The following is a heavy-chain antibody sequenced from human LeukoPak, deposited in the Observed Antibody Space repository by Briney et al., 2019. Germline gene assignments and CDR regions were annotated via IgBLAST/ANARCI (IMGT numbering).Heavy chain of an antibody. J-gene: IGHJ4*02. CDR3: ATSSGIVATIHY. Sequence: GGSLRLSCAASGFTFSSYSMNWVRQAPGKGLEWVSSISSSSSYIYYADSVKGRFTISRDNAKNSLYLQMNSLRAEDTAVYYCATSSGIVATIHYWGQGTLVTVSS. CDR1: GFTFSSYS. D-gene: IGHD5-12*01. V-gene: IGHV3-21*01. CDR2: ISSSSSYI.